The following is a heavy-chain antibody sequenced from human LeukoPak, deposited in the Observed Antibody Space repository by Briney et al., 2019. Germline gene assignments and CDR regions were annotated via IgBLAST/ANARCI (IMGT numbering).Heavy chain of an antibody. CDR3: ARDLFAMSDILTGYYPNYGMDV. CDR2: ISAYNGNT. CDR1: GYTFTSYG. Sequence: ASVKVSCKASGYTFTSYGISWVRQAPGRGLEWMGWISAYNGNTNYAQKLQGRVTMTTDTSTSTAYMELRSLRSDDTAVYYCARDLFAMSDILTGYYPNYGMDVWGQGTTVTVSS. D-gene: IGHD3-9*01. V-gene: IGHV1-18*01. J-gene: IGHJ6*02.